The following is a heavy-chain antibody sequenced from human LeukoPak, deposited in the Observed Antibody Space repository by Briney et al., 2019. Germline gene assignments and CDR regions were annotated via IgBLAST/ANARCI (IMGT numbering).Heavy chain of an antibody. D-gene: IGHD4-17*01. CDR1: GFTFSDYY. J-gene: IGHJ4*02. Sequence: GGSLRLSCAASGFTFSDYYMNWIRQAPGKGLEWLSHISSGSSYTSYADSVKGRFTISRDNAKNSLYLQMNSLRAEDTAVYYCARVPNGDLDYWGQGTLVTVSS. V-gene: IGHV3-11*06. CDR3: ARVPNGDLDY. CDR2: ISSGSSYT.